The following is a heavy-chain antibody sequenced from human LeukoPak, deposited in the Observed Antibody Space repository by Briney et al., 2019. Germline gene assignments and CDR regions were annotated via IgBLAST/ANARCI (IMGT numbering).Heavy chain of an antibody. J-gene: IGHJ4*02. CDR1: GYTFTSYY. Sequence: ASVKVSCKASGYTFTSYYMHWVRQAPGQGLEWMGIINPSGGSTSYAQKFQGRVTMTRDTSTSTVYMELSSLRSEDTAVYYCARAPRREWIQPWSRSEWQGYFDYWGQGTLVTVSS. CDR3: ARAPRREWIQPWSRSEWQGYFDY. D-gene: IGHD5-18*01. V-gene: IGHV1-46*01. CDR2: INPSGGST.